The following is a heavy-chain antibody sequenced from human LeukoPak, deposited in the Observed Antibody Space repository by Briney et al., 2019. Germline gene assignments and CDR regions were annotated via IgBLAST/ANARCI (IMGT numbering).Heavy chain of an antibody. D-gene: IGHD3-22*01. CDR3: ARGMYYYDSSGSH. J-gene: IGHJ4*02. CDR1: GGSISTYY. Sequence: RPSETLSLTCTVSGGSISTYYWSWIRQPPGKGLEWIGYIYYSGSTNYNPSLKSRVTISVDTSKNQFSLKLSSVTAADTAVYYCARGMYYYDSSGSHWGQGTLVTVSS. CDR2: IYYSGST. V-gene: IGHV4-59*01.